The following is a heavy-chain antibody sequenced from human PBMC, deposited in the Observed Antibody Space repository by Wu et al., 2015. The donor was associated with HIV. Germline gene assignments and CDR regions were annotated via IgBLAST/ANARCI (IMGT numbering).Heavy chain of an antibody. D-gene: IGHD3-22*01. Sequence: QVQLVQSGAEVKNPGASVKVSCKASGYTFTNYGISWVRQAPGQGLEWMGWISAYNGNTNYAQKLQGRVTMTTDTSTTTAYMELRSLRSDDTAVYYCARDVHDSSGYYRNDYWGQGTLVTVSS. CDR3: ARDVHDSSGYYRNDY. CDR2: ISAYNGNT. V-gene: IGHV1-18*01. J-gene: IGHJ4*02. CDR1: GYTFTNYG.